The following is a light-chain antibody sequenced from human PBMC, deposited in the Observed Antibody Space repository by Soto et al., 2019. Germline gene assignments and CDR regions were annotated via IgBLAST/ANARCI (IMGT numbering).Light chain of an antibody. V-gene: IGKV3-20*01. CDR1: QSVSSSY. J-gene: IGKJ2*01. CDR3: QQYGSSPHT. CDR2: GAS. Sequence: EIVLTQSPGTLSLSPGERATLSCRASQSVSSSYLAWYQHKPGQAPRLLIYGASSRAIGIPDRFSGSGSGTDFTITISRLEPEDVAVYYCQQYGSSPHTCGQGTKLEIK.